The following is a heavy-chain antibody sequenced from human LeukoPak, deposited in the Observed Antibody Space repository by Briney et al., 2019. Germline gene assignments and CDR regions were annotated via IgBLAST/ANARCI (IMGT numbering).Heavy chain of an antibody. CDR3: ARSPGQCSGGSCATGY. CDR2: INGDGSST. CDR1: GFTFSSYW. J-gene: IGHJ4*02. V-gene: IGHV3-74*01. D-gene: IGHD2-15*01. Sequence: GGSLRLSCAASGFTFSSYWMHLVRQAPGKGLVWVSRINGDGSSTNYADSVKGRFTISRDNAKNTLYLQMNSLRAEDTAVYYCARSPGQCSGGSCATGYWGQGTLVTVSS.